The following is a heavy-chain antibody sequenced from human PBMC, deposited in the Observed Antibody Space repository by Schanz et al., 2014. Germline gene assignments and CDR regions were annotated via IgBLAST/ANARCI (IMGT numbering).Heavy chain of an antibody. CDR2: ISNTGTFI. V-gene: IGHV3-21*04. CDR3: VRDAYLQIRGTVFDS. J-gene: IGHJ4*02. D-gene: IGHD1-1*01. CDR1: GFTFSSYS. Sequence: VQLVESGGGLVKPGGSLRLSCAASGFTFSSYSLAWVRQAPGKGLEWVSIISNTGTFIYYADSVRGRFVISRDNAKSSLFLQMKGLRAEDTAVYYCVRDAYLQIRGTVFDSWGPGNLVTVSS.